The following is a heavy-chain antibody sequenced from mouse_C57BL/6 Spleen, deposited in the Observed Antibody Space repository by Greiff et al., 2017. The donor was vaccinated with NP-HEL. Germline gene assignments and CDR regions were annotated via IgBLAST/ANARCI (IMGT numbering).Heavy chain of an antibody. J-gene: IGHJ3*01. D-gene: IGHD1-1*01. CDR2: INPNNGGT. CDR3: ARSARRYSKGAWFAY. Sequence: EVQLQQSGPELVKPGASVKIPCKASGYTFTDYNMDWVKQSHGKSLEWIGDINPNNGGTIYNQKFKGKATLTVDKSSSTAYMELRSLTSEDTAVYYCARSARRYSKGAWFAYWGQGTLVTVSA. CDR1: GYTFTDYN. V-gene: IGHV1-18*01.